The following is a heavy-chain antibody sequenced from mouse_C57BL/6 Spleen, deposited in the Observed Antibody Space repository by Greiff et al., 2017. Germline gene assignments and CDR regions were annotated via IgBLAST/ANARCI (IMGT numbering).Heavy chain of an antibody. CDR1: GFSLTSYG. V-gene: IGHV2-2*01. CDR3: ARNEDDYYAMDY. J-gene: IGHJ4*01. CDR2: IWSGGST. Sequence: VKLMESGPGLVQPSQSLSITCPVSGFSLTSYGVHWVRQSPGKGLEWLGVIWSGGSTDYNAAFISRLSISKDNSKSQVFFKMNSLQADDTAIYYCARNEDDYYAMDYWGQGTSVTVSS.